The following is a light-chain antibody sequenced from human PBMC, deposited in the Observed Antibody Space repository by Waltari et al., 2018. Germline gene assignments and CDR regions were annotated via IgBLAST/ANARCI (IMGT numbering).Light chain of an antibody. CDR3: QQYYTYSLWA. Sequence: DIQMTQSPSTLSASVGARVTFTCRASESIGTSLAWYQQKSGKAPKLLIYHASTLEGGVPSRFSGSGSGTDFTLTISSLQPDDFATYFCQQYYTYSLWAFGQGTKVETK. J-gene: IGKJ1*01. CDR1: ESIGTS. V-gene: IGKV1-5*01. CDR2: HAS.